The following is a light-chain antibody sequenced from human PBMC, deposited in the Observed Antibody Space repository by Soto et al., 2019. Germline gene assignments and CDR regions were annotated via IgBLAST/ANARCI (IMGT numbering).Light chain of an antibody. J-gene: IGKJ1*01. CDR2: DAS. V-gene: IGKV3-11*01. Sequence: IVLTQSPATLSLSPGERAALSCRASQSVSTSLAWYQHKPGQAPRLIIYDASKRAPGIPARFSGSGSGTDFTLTISSLEPEDFAVYYCQVRDVWPSFGQGTRWISN. CDR1: QSVSTS. CDR3: QVRDVWPS.